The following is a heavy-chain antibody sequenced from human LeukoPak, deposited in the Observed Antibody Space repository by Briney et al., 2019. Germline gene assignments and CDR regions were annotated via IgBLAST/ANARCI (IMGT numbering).Heavy chain of an antibody. CDR1: GFTVSNNY. V-gene: IGHV3-66*01. D-gene: IGHD5-12*01. CDR2: FYTSDST. CDR3: ARGITGYSGYDY. Sequence: GGSLRLSCAASGFTVSNNYMSWVRQAPGKGLEWVSVFYTSDSTYHADSVKGRFSISRENSKNTLYLQMNSLRDEDTGVYYCARGITGYSGYDYWGQGTLVTVSS. J-gene: IGHJ4*02.